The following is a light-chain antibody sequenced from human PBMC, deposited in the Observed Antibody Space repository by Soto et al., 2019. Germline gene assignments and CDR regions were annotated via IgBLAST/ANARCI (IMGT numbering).Light chain of an antibody. CDR1: RDVGSD. J-gene: IGKJ1*01. CDR2: AAS. V-gene: IGKV1-6*01. CDR3: LQDYGDSWT. Sequence: IQMTQSPSTLSASVEDRVTITCRASRDVGSDVSWYQQKPGQAPKLLIYAASNLYTGVPSRFSGSRSGTEFTLTISSLQPEDFASYYCLQDYGDSWTFGQGTKVDIK.